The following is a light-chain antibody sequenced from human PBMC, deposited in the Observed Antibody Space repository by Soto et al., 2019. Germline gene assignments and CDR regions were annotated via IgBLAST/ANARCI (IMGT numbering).Light chain of an antibody. CDR2: FGS. Sequence: DIVMTQSPLSLPVTPGEPASISCSSSQSLLQSNGYNYLDWYLQKPGQSPQLLIYFGSYRASGGPDRFNGRWAGTEFTLKIRRVEAEDVGVYYCMQAQQTPPTFGQGTKVEIK. CDR3: MQAQQTPPT. CDR1: QSLLQSNGYNY. J-gene: IGKJ1*01. V-gene: IGKV2-28*01.